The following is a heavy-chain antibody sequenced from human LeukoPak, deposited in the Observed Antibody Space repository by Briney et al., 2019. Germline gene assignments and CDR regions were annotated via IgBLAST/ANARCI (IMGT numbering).Heavy chain of an antibody. CDR3: AKSGYNRFDY. J-gene: IGHJ4*02. CDR1: GFTFSNYG. Sequence: WGALRLSCAASGFTFSNYGMSWVRQAPGKGLEWVSAISGSGDNTYYADSVKGRFTSSRDNSKNTLYLQLNSLRAEDTAVYYCAKSGYNRFDYWGQGTLVTVSS. D-gene: IGHD5-24*01. CDR2: ISGSGDNT. V-gene: IGHV3-23*01.